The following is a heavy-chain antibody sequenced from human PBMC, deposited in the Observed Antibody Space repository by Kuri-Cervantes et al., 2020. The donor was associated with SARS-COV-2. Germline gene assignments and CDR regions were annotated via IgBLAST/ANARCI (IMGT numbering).Heavy chain of an antibody. D-gene: IGHD6-19*01. J-gene: IGHJ4*02. V-gene: IGHV3-53*01. CDR1: GFTVSSNY. CDR2: IYSGGST. CDR3: ARSIIAVAGFGGRDY. Sequence: GESLKISCAASGFTVSSNYMSWVRQAPGKGLEWVSVIYSGGSTYYADSVKGRFTISRDNSKNTLYLQMNSQRAEDTAVYYCARSIIAVAGFGGRDYWGQGTLVTVSS.